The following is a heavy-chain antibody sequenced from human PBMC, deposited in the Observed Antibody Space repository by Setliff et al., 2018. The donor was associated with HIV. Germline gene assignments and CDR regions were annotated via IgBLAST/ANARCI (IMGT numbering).Heavy chain of an antibody. V-gene: IGHV3-11*01. CDR2: ISYSGTSI. CDR1: GFTFSAYV. D-gene: IGHD3-16*01. CDR3: ASEVAVSANALDV. Sequence: GGSLRLSCAASGFTFSAYVMAWIRQAPGKGLEWVAYISYSGTSIYYRDSVKGRFTISRDNAKSSLYLQMSSLRADDTAVYYCASEVAVSANALDVWGQGTTVTVSS. J-gene: IGHJ6*02.